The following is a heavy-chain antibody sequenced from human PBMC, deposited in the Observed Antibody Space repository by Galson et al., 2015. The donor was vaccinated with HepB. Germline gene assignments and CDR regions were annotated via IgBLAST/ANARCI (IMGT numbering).Heavy chain of an antibody. Sequence: SLRLSCAASGFTFRSYAMHWVRQAPGKGLEWVAVISYDGSNKYYADSVKGRFTISRDNSKNTLYLQMNSLRAEDTAVYYCARGDIVATYMDVWGHGTTVTVSS. CDR1: GFTFRSYA. CDR3: ARGDIVATYMDV. J-gene: IGHJ6*02. D-gene: IGHD5-12*01. CDR2: ISYDGSNK. V-gene: IGHV3-30*04.